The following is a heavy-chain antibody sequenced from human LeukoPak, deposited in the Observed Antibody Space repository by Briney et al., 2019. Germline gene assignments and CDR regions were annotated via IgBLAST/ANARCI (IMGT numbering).Heavy chain of an antibody. CDR1: GFTFNNYA. J-gene: IGHJ4*02. V-gene: IGHV3-23*01. CDR2: TAGSGISK. D-gene: IGHD3-22*01. Sequence: GGSLRLSCVASGFTFNNYAMSWVRQAPGRGLEWASSTAGSGISKDYADSVKGRFTISKDKSRNTLYLQMDNLRAEDTGVYFCARLPTFYYDSSGYHYDYWGQGTLVTVSS. CDR3: ARLPTFYYDSSGYHYDY.